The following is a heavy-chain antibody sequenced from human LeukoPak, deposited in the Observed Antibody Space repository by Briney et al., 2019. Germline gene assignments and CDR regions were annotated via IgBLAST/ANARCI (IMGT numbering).Heavy chain of an antibody. CDR2: ISAYNGNT. CDR3: ARDNSQLGPSLDY. Sequence: ASVKLSCKASGYTFTSYDISWVRQAPGQGLEWMGWISAYNGNTNYAQKLQGRVTMTTDTSTSTAYMELRSLGSDDTAVYYCARDNSQLGPSLDYWGQGTLVTVSS. D-gene: IGHD2-2*01. CDR1: GYTFTSYD. J-gene: IGHJ4*02. V-gene: IGHV1-18*01.